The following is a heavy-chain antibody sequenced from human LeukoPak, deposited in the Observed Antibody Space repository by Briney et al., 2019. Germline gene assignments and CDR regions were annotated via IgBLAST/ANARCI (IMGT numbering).Heavy chain of an antibody. CDR3: ARDVAINDY. J-gene: IGHJ4*02. CDR1: GYTFTRYG. D-gene: IGHD5-12*01. V-gene: IGHV1-18*01. Sequence: ASVKVSCKASGYTFTRYGISWARPAPGQGRERMGWISAYNGNTNYAQKLQGRVTMTTDTSTSTVYMELRSLRSDDTAVYYCARDVAINDYWGQGTLVTVSS. CDR2: ISAYNGNT.